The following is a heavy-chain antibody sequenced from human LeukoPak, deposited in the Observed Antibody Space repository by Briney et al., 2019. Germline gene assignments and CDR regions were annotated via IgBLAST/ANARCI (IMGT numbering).Heavy chain of an antibody. Sequence: PGGSLRLSCAASGFTFSSYWMHWVRQAPGKGLVWVSRINSDGSSTSYADSVKGRFTISRDNAKNTLYLQMNSLRAEDTAVYYCARLLPREDIVVVPAAKTFTGFDYWGQGTLVTVSS. D-gene: IGHD2-2*01. J-gene: IGHJ4*02. V-gene: IGHV3-74*01. CDR3: ARLLPREDIVVVPAAKTFTGFDY. CDR1: GFTFSSYW. CDR2: INSDGSST.